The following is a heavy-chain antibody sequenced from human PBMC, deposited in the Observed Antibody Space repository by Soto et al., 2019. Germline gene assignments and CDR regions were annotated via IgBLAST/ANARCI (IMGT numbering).Heavy chain of an antibody. Sequence: ASVKVSCKASGYTFTIYYINWVRQATGQGLEWMGWMNPNSGNTGYAQKFQGRVTMTRNTSISTAYMELSSLRSEDTAVYYCARGHPREEYAYIWGSYDAFDIWGQGTMVSVSS. J-gene: IGHJ3*02. CDR1: GYTFTIYY. CDR3: ARGHPREEYAYIWGSYDAFDI. V-gene: IGHV1-8*01. D-gene: IGHD3-16*01. CDR2: MNPNSGNT.